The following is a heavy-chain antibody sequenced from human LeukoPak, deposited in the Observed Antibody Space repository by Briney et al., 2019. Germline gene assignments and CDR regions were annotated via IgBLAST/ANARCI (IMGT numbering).Heavy chain of an antibody. CDR3: AIECCFDGIIVSKGFNY. D-gene: IGHD3-16*01. CDR2: IHPNGDL. CDR1: GYTFTGYY. V-gene: IGHV1-2*02. Sequence: ASVKVSCKASGYTFTGYYLHWVRQAPGQGLEWMGCIHPNGDLHYPQTFQGRVTMTRDTSITTAYMELSTLTSQDTAVYFCAIECCFDGIIVSKGFNYWGQGTPVTVSS. J-gene: IGHJ4*02.